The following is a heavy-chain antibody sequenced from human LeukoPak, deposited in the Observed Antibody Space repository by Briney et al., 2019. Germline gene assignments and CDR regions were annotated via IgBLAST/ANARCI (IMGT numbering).Heavy chain of an antibody. Sequence: PSETLSLTCAVYGGSFSGYYWNWIRQPPGKGLEWIGEINHRGSTNYNPSLKSRVTISVDTSKNQFSLKLSSVTAADTAVYYCARGRTTYDYVWGSYRPPDYWGQGTLVTVPS. D-gene: IGHD3-16*02. CDR3: ARGRTTYDYVWGSYRPPDY. CDR2: INHRGST. V-gene: IGHV4-34*01. J-gene: IGHJ4*02. CDR1: GGSFSGYY.